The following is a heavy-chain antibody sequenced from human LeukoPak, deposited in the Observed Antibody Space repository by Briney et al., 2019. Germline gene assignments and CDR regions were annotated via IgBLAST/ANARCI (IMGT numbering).Heavy chain of an antibody. D-gene: IGHD3-3*01. J-gene: IGHJ6*02. CDR1: GGSISGYY. CDR2: FYDSGSS. V-gene: IGHV4-59*12. Sequence: SETLSLTCTVSGGSISGYYWSWIRQPPGKGLEWIGHFYDSGSSKYNPSLKSRVTISVDTSKNQFSLKLSSVTAADTAVYYCARGKYYDFWSGYYTSYYYGMDVWGQGTTVTVSS. CDR3: ARGKYYDFWSGYYTSYYYGMDV.